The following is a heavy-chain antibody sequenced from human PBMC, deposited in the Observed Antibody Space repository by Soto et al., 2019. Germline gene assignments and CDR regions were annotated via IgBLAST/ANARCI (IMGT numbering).Heavy chain of an antibody. D-gene: IGHD1-26*01. V-gene: IGHV4-39*01. J-gene: IGHJ5*02. CDR3: ARSWQLDNWFEP. Sequence: SKTLSLTCTVSGGSISSSSYYLGWIRQPPEKGLEWIGSIYYIGSTYYNPSLKSRVTISVDTSKNQFSLKLSSVTAADTAGYYCARSWQLDNWFEPRGQGTLVTV. CDR2: IYYIGST. CDR1: GGSISSSSYY.